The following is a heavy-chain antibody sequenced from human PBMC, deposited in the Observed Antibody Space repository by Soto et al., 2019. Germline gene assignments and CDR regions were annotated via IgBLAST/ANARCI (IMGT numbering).Heavy chain of an antibody. J-gene: IGHJ4*02. CDR1: GYTFTAYF. D-gene: IGHD6-6*01. CDR2: INPSGGSA. V-gene: IGHV1-46*01. Sequence: ASVKVSCKASGYTFTAYFMHWVRQAPGQGLEWIGIINPSGGSANYAQRFQGRVALTWDTSTSTVYMDLSSLTSDDTAMYYCAREPFRTSSFFFDYWGQGTLVTVS. CDR3: AREPFRTSSFFFDY.